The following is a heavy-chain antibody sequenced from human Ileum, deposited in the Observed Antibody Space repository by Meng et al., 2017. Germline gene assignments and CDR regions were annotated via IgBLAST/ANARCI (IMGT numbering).Heavy chain of an antibody. CDR1: GGSISSGDYY. CDR3: AASLDGNRFDP. D-gene: IGHD1-26*01. V-gene: IGHV4-30-4*01. J-gene: IGHJ5*02. Sequence: VQLQESGPGLVKSSQTLSLTFTVSGGSISSGDYYWSWIRQPPGKGLEWIGYIFDTGPPSYSPPLRSRLSISMDTSKNQFSLRLTSVSAADTAVYYCAASLDGNRFDPWGQGTLVTVSS. CDR2: IFDTGPP.